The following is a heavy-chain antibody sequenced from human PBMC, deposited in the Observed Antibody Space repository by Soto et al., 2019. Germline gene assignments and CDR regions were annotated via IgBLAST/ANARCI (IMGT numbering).Heavy chain of an antibody. D-gene: IGHD5-18*01. CDR3: ASLNLGYSTLDP. J-gene: IGHJ5*02. CDR1: GGPFRGYY. V-gene: IGHV4-34*01. Sequence: PSETLSLTCAVYGGPFRGYYWSWIRQPPGKGLEWIGEINHSGSTNYNPSLKSRVTMSVDTSKNQFSLKLSSVTAADTAVYDCASLNLGYSTLDPWGQGTLVTVSS. CDR2: INHSGST.